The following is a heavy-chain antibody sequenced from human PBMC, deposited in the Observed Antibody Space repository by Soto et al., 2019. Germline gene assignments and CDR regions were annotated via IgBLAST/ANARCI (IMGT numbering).Heavy chain of an antibody. D-gene: IGHD6-13*01. CDR2: IYYSGST. Sequence: KTSETLSLTCAVSGGSISSYYWSWIRQPPGKGLEWIGYIYYSGSTNYNPSLKSRVTISVDTSKNQFSLKLSSVTAADTAVYYCARAMYSSSSDVWGQGTTVTVSS. CDR1: GGSISSYY. CDR3: ARAMYSSSSDV. J-gene: IGHJ6*02. V-gene: IGHV4-59*01.